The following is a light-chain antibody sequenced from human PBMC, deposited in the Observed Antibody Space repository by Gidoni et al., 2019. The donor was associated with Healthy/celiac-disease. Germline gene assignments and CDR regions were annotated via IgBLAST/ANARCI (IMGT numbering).Light chain of an antibody. V-gene: IGKV3-11*01. CDR3: QQRSNWPIS. J-gene: IGKJ2*03. CDR1: QSVSSY. CDR2: DAS. Sequence: EIALTPSPATLSLSPGERATLSCRASQSVSSYLAWYQQKPGQAPRLLIYDASNRATGIPARFSGSGSGTDFTLTISSLEPEDFAVYYCQQRSNWPISFXXXTKLEIK.